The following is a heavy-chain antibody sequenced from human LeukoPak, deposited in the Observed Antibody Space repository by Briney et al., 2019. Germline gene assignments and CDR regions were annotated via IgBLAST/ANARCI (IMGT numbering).Heavy chain of an antibody. Sequence: GGSLRLSCEVSGFTFSNYWMSWVRQAPGKGLEWVANIKEGGNEKYYVDSVKGRFTISRDNAKNSVYLQMNSLRVEDTAVYYCAGGQSVGYWGQGTLVTVSS. D-gene: IGHD4-23*01. CDR3: AGGQSVGY. CDR1: GFTFSNYW. J-gene: IGHJ4*02. CDR2: IKEGGNEK. V-gene: IGHV3-7*01.